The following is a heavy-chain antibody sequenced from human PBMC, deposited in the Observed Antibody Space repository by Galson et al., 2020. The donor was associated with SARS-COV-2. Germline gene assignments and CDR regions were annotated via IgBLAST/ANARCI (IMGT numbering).Heavy chain of an antibody. CDR1: GYSFTSYW. Sequence: GESLKISCKGSGYSFTSYWIGWVRQMPGKGLEWMGIIYPGDSDTRYSPSFQGQVTISADKSISTAYLQWSSLKASDTAMYYCARQSSLWFGELQHDYWGQRTLVTVSS. CDR2: IYPGDSDT. D-gene: IGHD3-10*01. CDR3: ARQSSLWFGELQHDY. V-gene: IGHV5-51*01. J-gene: IGHJ4*02.